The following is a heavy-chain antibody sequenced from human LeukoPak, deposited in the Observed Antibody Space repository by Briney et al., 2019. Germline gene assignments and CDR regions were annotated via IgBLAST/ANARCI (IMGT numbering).Heavy chain of an antibody. D-gene: IGHD2-8*01. V-gene: IGHV4-30-4*08. CDR3: ARLVYAMDSFDY. CDR1: GGSISKSDYY. J-gene: IGHJ4*02. CDR2: IHYSGTT. Sequence: PSETLSLTCGVSGGSISKSDYYWSWIRQPPGKGLEWIGYIHYSGTTHYNPSLKSRVTISVDTSKNQFSLKLSSVTAADTAVYYCARLVYAMDSFDYWGQGTLVTVSS.